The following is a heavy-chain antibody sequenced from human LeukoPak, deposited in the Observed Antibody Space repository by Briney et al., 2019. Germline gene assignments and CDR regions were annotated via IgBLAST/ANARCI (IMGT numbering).Heavy chain of an antibody. Sequence: ASVKVSCKASGYTFTSYGISWVRQAPGQGLEWMGWISAYNGSTNYAQKLQGRVTMTTDTSTSTAYMELRSLRSDDTAVYYCARGRYSSSWYWFDPWGQGTLVTVSS. CDR1: GYTFTSYG. D-gene: IGHD6-13*01. CDR3: ARGRYSSSWYWFDP. CDR2: ISAYNGST. V-gene: IGHV1-18*01. J-gene: IGHJ5*02.